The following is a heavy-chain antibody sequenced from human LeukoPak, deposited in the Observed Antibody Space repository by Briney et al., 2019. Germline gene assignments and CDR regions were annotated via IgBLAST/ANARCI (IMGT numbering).Heavy chain of an antibody. CDR3: ARASHRGYDFWSGYWTNWFDP. CDR2: IYYSGST. CDR1: GGSISSGDYY. V-gene: IGHV4-30-4*08. D-gene: IGHD3-3*01. Sequence: SQTLSLTCTVSGGSISSGDYYWSWIRQPPGKGREWIGYIYYSGSTYYNPSLKSRVTISVDTSKNQFSLKLSSVTAADTAVYYCARASHRGYDFWSGYWTNWFDPWGQGTLVTVSS. J-gene: IGHJ5*02.